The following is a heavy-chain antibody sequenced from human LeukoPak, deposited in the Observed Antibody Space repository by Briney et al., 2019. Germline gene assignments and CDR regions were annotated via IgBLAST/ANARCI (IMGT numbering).Heavy chain of an antibody. D-gene: IGHD6-19*01. V-gene: IGHV4-39*01. Sequence: SETLSLTCTVSGGSISGSSYYWGWIRQSPGKGLEWIGSIYYSGSTYYNPSLKSRVTISVDTSKNQFSLKLSSVTAADTAVYYCAFVGIAVAGTGAAGPYYFDYWGQGTLVTVSS. CDR3: AFVGIAVAGTGAAGPYYFDY. CDR1: GGSISGSSYY. J-gene: IGHJ4*02. CDR2: IYYSGST.